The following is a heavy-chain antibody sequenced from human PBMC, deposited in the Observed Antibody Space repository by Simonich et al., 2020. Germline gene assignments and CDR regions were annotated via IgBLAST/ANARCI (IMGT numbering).Heavy chain of an antibody. CDR2: IWYDGSNK. CDR3: ARAYSSSWYNWFDP. D-gene: IGHD6-13*01. V-gene: IGHV3-33*01. J-gene: IGHJ5*02. CDR1: GFTFSSYG. Sequence: QVQLVESGGGVVQPGRSLRLSCAASGFTFSSYGMHWVRQAPGKGLEWGAFIWYDGSNKYYADSVKGRFTSSRDNSKNTLYLQMNSLRAEDTAVYYCARAYSSSWYNWFDPWGQGTLVTVSS.